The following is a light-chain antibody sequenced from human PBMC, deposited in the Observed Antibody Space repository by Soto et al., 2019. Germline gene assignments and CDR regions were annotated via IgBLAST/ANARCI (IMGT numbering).Light chain of an antibody. Sequence: QSALTQPASVSGSPGQSITISCSGTTSDVGGYNLVSWYQQHTAKAPKLLIYEGTQRPSGVSSRFSGSKSGNTASLTISGLQAEDEADYYCCSYAGSSSYVFGTGTKAPS. V-gene: IGLV2-23*01. CDR1: TSDVGGYNL. CDR3: CSYAGSSSYV. J-gene: IGLJ1*01. CDR2: EGT.